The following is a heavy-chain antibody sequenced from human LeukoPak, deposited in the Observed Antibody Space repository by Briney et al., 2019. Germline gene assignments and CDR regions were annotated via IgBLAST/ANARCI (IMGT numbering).Heavy chain of an antibody. Sequence: GGSLRLSCAASGFTFSSYAMHWVRQAPGKGLEWVAVISYDGSNKYYADSVKGRFTISRDNSKNTLYLQMNSLRAEDTAVYYCARDKYSSGWYDYWGQGTLVTVSS. D-gene: IGHD6-19*01. V-gene: IGHV3-30-3*01. CDR2: ISYDGSNK. J-gene: IGHJ4*02. CDR3: ARDKYSSGWYDY. CDR1: GFTFSSYA.